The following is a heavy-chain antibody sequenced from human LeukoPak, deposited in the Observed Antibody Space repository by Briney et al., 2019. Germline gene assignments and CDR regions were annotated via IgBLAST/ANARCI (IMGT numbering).Heavy chain of an antibody. CDR3: ARGVLGGAFDY. CDR2: IKQDGSGK. Sequence: GSLRLSCAASGFTFSSYWMSWVRQAPGKGLEWVANIKQDGSGKYYVDSVKGRFTISRDNAKNSLYLQMNSLRAEDTAVYYCARGVLGGAFDYWGQGTLVTVSS. D-gene: IGHD3-10*01. CDR1: GFTFSSYW. V-gene: IGHV3-7*03. J-gene: IGHJ4*02.